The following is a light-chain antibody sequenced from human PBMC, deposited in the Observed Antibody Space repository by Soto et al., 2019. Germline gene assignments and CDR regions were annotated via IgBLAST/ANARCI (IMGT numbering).Light chain of an antibody. CDR1: SSNIGAGHD. J-gene: IGLJ3*02. CDR3: QSFDSSLNGWV. Sequence: QAVVTQSPSVSGAPGQRVTISCTGSSSNIGAGHDVHWYQQVPGTAPKLLVSGNTNRPSGVPDRFSGSNSGTSASLAITGLQAEDEADYYCQSFDSSLNGWVFGGGTKLTVL. CDR2: GNT. V-gene: IGLV1-40*01.